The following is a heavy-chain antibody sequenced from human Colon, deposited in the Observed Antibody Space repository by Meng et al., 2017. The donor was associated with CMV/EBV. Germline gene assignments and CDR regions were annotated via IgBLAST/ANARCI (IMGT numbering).Heavy chain of an antibody. V-gene: IGHV3-30*02. CDR2: IRYDGRKE. CDR1: GFTFSNYG. D-gene: IGHD2-2*01. Sequence: GESLKISCVASGFTFSNYGLHWVRQAPGKGLEWVTFIRYDGRKEYYADSVKGRFTIYRDNSKKTVYLVMNSLRSQDTAVYYCARNEKSSRRLPYDYWGQGTLVTVSS. CDR3: ARNEKSSRRLPYDY. J-gene: IGHJ4*02.